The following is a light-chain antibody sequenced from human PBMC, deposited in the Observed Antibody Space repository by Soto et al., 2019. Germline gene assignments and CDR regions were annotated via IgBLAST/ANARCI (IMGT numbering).Light chain of an antibody. CDR1: QSISSY. J-gene: IGKJ1*01. V-gene: IGKV1-39*01. CDR3: QQSYNTPRT. Sequence: DIQMTQSPSSLSASVGDRVTITCRASQSISSYLNWYQQKPGKAPTLLIYTASSLQSGVPSRFSGSGSGTDFTLTISSLEPEDFATYYCQQSYNTPRTFGQGTKVDIK. CDR2: TAS.